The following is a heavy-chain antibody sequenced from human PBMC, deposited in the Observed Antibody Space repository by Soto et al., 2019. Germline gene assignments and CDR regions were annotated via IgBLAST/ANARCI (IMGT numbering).Heavy chain of an antibody. CDR1: GYTLTELS. CDR3: ATGLYYGSGTSEDY. D-gene: IGHD3-10*01. Sequence: ASVKVSCKVSGYTLTELSMHWVRQAPGKGLEWMGGFDPEDGETIYAQKFQGRVTMTEDTSTDTAYMELSSLRSEDTAVYYCATGLYYGSGTSEDYWGQGTLVTVSS. CDR2: FDPEDGET. V-gene: IGHV1-24*01. J-gene: IGHJ4*02.